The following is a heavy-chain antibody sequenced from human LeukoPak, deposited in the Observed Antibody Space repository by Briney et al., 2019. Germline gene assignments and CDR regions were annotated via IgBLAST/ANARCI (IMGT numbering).Heavy chain of an antibody. CDR2: MHYSGRT. D-gene: IGHD2-2*01. J-gene: IGHJ6*02. CDR3: ARFEYCSSTSCGGYYYYGVDV. Sequence: SETLSLTCTVSGGSISSYYWSWIRQPPGKGLEWIGYMHYSGRTNYNPSLKSRATISVDTSKNQFSLKLSSVAATDTAVYYCARFEYCSSTSCGGYYYYGVDVWGQGTTVTVSS. CDR1: GGSISSYY. V-gene: IGHV4-59*01.